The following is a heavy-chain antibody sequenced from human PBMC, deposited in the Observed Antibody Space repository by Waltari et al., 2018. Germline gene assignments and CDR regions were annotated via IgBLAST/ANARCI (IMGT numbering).Heavy chain of an antibody. J-gene: IGHJ3*02. CDR2: IYYSGRT. V-gene: IGHV4-39*01. Sequence: QLQLQESGPGLVKPSETLSLTCTVSGGSISSSSYYWGWIRQPPGKGLEWIGSIYYSGRTYYNPSLKSRVTISGDTSKNQFSLKLSSVTAADTAVYYCAAGFDAFDIWGQGTMVTVSS. D-gene: IGHD6-13*01. CDR1: GGSISSSSYY. CDR3: AAGFDAFDI.